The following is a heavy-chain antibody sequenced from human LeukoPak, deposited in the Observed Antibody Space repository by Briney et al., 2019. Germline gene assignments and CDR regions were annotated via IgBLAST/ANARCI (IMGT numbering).Heavy chain of an antibody. CDR1: GFTFSSYA. CDR3: AKVLGRSGWQTDY. CDR2: ISGSGGNT. J-gene: IGHJ4*02. Sequence: GGSLRLSCAASGFTFSSYAVSWVRQAPGKGLEWVSAISGSGGNTYYADSVKGRFTISRDNSKNTLYPQMDSLRAEDTAVYYCAKVLGRSGWQTDYWGQGTLVTVSS. V-gene: IGHV3-23*01. D-gene: IGHD6-19*01.